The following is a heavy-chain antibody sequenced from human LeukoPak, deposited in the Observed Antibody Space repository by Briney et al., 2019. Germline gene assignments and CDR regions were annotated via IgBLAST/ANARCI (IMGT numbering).Heavy chain of an antibody. Sequence: SETLSLTCTVSGGSVSPYYWNWIRQPPGKRLEWISHIYYSGGPAYNPSLKSRVTMSVDTSKNQLSLRVSSVTAADTAVYYCARGSSDNAYKYAYWGQGTLVTVSS. V-gene: IGHV4-59*08. CDR2: IYYSGGP. D-gene: IGHD5-24*01. CDR1: GGSVSPYY. CDR3: ARGSSDNAYKYAY. J-gene: IGHJ4*02.